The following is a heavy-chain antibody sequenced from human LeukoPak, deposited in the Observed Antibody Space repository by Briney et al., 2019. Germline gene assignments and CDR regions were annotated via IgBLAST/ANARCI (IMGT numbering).Heavy chain of an antibody. J-gene: IGHJ2*01. CDR2: IKSKIDGETT. V-gene: IGHV3-15*01. CDR3: TTYKVTTAFDL. D-gene: IGHD4-17*01. CDR1: GFSFSNAW. Sequence: GGSLTLFCAASGFSFSNAWMTWVRQAPGKGLEWVGRIKSKIDGETTDYTEPVKGRFTISRDVSKNTLYLQMNSLKSEDTAVYYCTTYKVTTAFDLWGRGRPVTVSS.